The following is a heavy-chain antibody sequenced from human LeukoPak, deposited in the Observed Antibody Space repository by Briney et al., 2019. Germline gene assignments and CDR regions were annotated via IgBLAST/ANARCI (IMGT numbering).Heavy chain of an antibody. CDR1: GYTFTTDG. Sequence: ASVKVSCKXSGYTFTTDGISWVRQAPRQGLEWMGWISTYNGNTNYAQKLQGRVTLTTDTSTSTAYMELRSLRSDDTAVYYCARDRRSGWYLYYFDYWGQGTLVTVSS. V-gene: IGHV1-18*01. D-gene: IGHD6-19*01. CDR3: ARDRRSGWYLYYFDY. J-gene: IGHJ4*02. CDR2: ISTYNGNT.